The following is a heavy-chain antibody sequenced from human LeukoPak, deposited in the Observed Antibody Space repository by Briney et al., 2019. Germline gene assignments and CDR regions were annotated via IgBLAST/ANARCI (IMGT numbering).Heavy chain of an antibody. D-gene: IGHD5-12*01. CDR3: ARGGGSGYVSYYYYGMDV. V-gene: IGHV1-18*04. CDR1: GYTFTSYG. CDR2: ISAYNGNT. J-gene: IGHJ6*04. Sequence: GASVTVSCKASGYTFTSYGISWVRQAPGQGLEWMGWISAYNGNTNYAQKLQGRVTMTTDTSTSTAYMELRSLRSDDTAVYYCARGGGSGYVSYYYYGMDVWGKGTTVTVSS.